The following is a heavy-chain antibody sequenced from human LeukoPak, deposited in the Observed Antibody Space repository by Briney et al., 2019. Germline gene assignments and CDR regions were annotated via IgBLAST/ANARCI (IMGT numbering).Heavy chain of an antibody. D-gene: IGHD1-26*01. Sequence: SETLSLTCTVSGGSISSNIYYWGWIRQPPGKGLEWIGSIFYGGSTYHNPSLKSRVTLSLDTSKNQFSLRLNSVTAADTAVYYCAGTMESVSFTTFNYWGQGTLVTVSS. V-gene: IGHV4-39*07. CDR3: AGTMESVSFTTFNY. CDR1: GGSISSNIYY. J-gene: IGHJ4*02. CDR2: IFYGGST.